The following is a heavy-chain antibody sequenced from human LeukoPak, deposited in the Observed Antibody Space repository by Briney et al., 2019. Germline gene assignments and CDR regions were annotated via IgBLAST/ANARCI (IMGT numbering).Heavy chain of an antibody. CDR2: LNPNNGKT. D-gene: IGHD2-2*01. J-gene: IGHJ6*03. V-gene: IGHV1-8*03. Sequence: GASVKVSCKASGYTYTNYDINWVRQATGQALEWMVWLNPNNGKTGYAQRFQGRVTITRDTSISTAYMELSSLRSDDTAVYYCARRARDCSRTSCFNYYYYTDVWGRGTTVTVSS. CDR1: GYTYTNYD. CDR3: ARRARDCSRTSCFNYYYYTDV.